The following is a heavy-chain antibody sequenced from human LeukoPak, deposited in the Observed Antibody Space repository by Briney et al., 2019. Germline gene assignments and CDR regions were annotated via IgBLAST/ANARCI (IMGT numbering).Heavy chain of an antibody. J-gene: IGHJ4*02. V-gene: IGHV4-59*01. CDR2: IYYSGST. CDR1: GGSISRYY. Sequence: PSETLSLTCTVSGGSISRYYWSWIRQPPGKGLEWIGYIYYSGSTNYNPSLESRVTISADTSKNQFSLKLSSVTAADTAVYYCARGEYQLLPFDYWGQGTLVTVSS. D-gene: IGHD2-2*01. CDR3: ARGEYQLLPFDY.